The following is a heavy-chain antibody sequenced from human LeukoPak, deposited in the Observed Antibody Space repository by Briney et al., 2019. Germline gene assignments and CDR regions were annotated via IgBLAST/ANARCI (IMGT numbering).Heavy chain of an antibody. V-gene: IGHV4-30-2*01. Sequence: PSQTLSLTCAVSGGSISSGGYSWSWIRQPPGKGLEWIGYIYHSGSTYYNPSLKSRVTISVDRSKNQFSLKLSSVTAADTAVYYCARGLPLGYSSSWAPYGLKDFDYWGQGTLVTVSS. CDR3: ARGLPLGYSSSWAPYGLKDFDY. J-gene: IGHJ4*02. D-gene: IGHD6-13*01. CDR1: GGSISSGGYS. CDR2: IYHSGST.